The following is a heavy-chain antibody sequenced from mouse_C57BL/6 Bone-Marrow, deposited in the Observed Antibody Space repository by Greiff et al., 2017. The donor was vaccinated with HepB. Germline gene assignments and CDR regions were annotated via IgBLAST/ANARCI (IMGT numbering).Heavy chain of an antibody. CDR3: ARGYYGSSLYFDY. CDR1: GYTFTDYN. CDR2: INPNNGGT. Sequence: EVQLVESGPELVKPGASVKMSCKASGYTFTDYNMHWVKQSHGKSLEWIGYINPNNGGTSYNQKFKGKATLTVNKSSSTAYMELRSLTSEDSAVYYCARGYYGSSLYFDYWGQGTTLTVSS. V-gene: IGHV1-22*01. D-gene: IGHD1-1*01. J-gene: IGHJ2*01.